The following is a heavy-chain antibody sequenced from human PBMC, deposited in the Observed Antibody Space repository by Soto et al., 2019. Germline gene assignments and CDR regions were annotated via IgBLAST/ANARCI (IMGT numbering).Heavy chain of an antibody. CDR2: INPNSGGT. J-gene: IGHJ4*02. Sequence: ASVKVSCKASGYTFTGYYMHWVRQAPGQGLEWMGWINPNSGGTNYAQKFQGRVTMTRDTSISTAYMELSRLRSDDTAVYYCARSFTYYGSSGYIYWGQGTMVTVYS. V-gene: IGHV1-2*02. CDR1: GYTFTGYY. D-gene: IGHD3-22*01. CDR3: ARSFTYYGSSGYIY.